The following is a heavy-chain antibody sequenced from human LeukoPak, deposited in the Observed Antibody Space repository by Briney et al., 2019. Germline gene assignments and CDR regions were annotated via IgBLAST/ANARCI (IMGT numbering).Heavy chain of an antibody. D-gene: IGHD3-9*01. CDR3: ARGTPYDILTGYYPNYYGMDV. CDR2: ISAYNGNT. Sequence: GASVKVSCKAFGYTFTSYGISWVRQAPGQGLEWMGWISAYNGNTNYAQKLQGRVTMTTDTSTSTAYMELRSLRSDDTAVYYCARGTPYDILTGYYPNYYGMDVWGKGTTVTVSS. V-gene: IGHV1-18*04. J-gene: IGHJ6*04. CDR1: GYTFTSYG.